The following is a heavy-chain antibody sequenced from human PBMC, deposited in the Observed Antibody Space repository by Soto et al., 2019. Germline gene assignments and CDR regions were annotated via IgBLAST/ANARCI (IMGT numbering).Heavy chain of an antibody. CDR2: IFSSGGT. D-gene: IGHD2-21*02. J-gene: IGHJ3*02. Sequence: SETLSLTCSVSGGSISTYYWSWIRQSPGKGLEFIGCIFSSGGTNYNPALKSRITISRDTSKNQLSLKLTSVTAADTAVYFCAKPQYTVVTPLDIWGQGTMVTVSS. CDR1: GGSISTYY. V-gene: IGHV4-59*01. CDR3: AKPQYTVVTPLDI.